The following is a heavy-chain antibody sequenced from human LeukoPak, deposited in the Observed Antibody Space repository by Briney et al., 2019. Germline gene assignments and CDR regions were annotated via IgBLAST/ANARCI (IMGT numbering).Heavy chain of an antibody. CDR3: ARRGPGSWFDP. J-gene: IGHJ5*02. CDR1: GFTFSSYSMN. D-gene: IGHD3-10*01. CDR2: IYYSGST. V-gene: IGHV4-39*01. Sequence: GSLRLSCAASGFTFSSYSMNWVRQAPGKGLEWIGSIYYSGSTYYNPSLKSRVTISVDTSKNQFSLKLSSVTAADTAVYYCARRGPGSWFDPWGQGTLVTVSS.